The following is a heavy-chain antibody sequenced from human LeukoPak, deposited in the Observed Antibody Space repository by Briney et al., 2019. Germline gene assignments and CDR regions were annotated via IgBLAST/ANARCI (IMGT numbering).Heavy chain of an antibody. CDR1: GGSISSYY. D-gene: IGHD6-13*01. J-gene: IGHJ5*02. V-gene: IGHV4-59*01. Sequence: SETLSLTCTVSGGSISSYYWSWIRQPPGKGLEWIGYIYYSGSTNYNPSLKSRVTISVDTSKNQFSLKLSSVTAADTAVYYCARGSRLGPPGIAASGWFDPWGQGTLVTVSS. CDR2: IYYSGST. CDR3: ARGSRLGPPGIAASGWFDP.